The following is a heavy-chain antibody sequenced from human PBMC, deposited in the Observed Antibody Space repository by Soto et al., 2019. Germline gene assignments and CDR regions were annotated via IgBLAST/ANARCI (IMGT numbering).Heavy chain of an antibody. V-gene: IGHV4-30-4*01. D-gene: IGHD5-18*01. J-gene: IGHJ5*02. Sequence: QVQLQESGPGLVKPSQTLSLTCTVSGDSISSSNNYWSWIRQPPGEGLEWIGFIYYSGTTSYSPSPKSRVAISLDTSKNHFSLRLSSVTAADTAVYYCARGRGYSYGLDPWGQGTLVTVSS. CDR2: IYYSGTT. CDR1: GDSISSSNNY. CDR3: ARGRGYSYGLDP.